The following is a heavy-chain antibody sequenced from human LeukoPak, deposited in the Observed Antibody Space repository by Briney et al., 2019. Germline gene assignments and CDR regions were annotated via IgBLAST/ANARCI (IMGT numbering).Heavy chain of an antibody. CDR1: GDSISKYY. J-gene: IGHJ6*03. Sequence: PSETPSLTCTVSGDSISKYYWTWIRQPPGKGLEWMGYIYYDGSTNSSPSLKSRVTISADTSKNQFSLRLSSVTAADTAVYYCASRLYTSGWGMDVWGKGTTVTVSS. V-gene: IGHV4-59*01. CDR3: ASRLYTSGWGMDV. CDR2: IYYDGST. D-gene: IGHD6-19*01.